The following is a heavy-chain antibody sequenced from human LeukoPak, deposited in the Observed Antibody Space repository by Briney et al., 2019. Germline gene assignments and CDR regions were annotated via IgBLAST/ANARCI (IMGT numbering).Heavy chain of an antibody. CDR2: ISSSSSYI. J-gene: IGHJ6*02. D-gene: IGHD1-26*01. V-gene: IGHV3-21*01. Sequence: GGSLRLSCAASGFTFSSHSFNWVRQGPGKGLEWVSSISSSSSYIYYADSVKGRFTISRDNAKNSLYLQMNSLRADDAAVYYCARATSGTSFYFAMDVWGQGTAVTVSS. CDR3: ARATSGTSFYFAMDV. CDR1: GFTFSSHS.